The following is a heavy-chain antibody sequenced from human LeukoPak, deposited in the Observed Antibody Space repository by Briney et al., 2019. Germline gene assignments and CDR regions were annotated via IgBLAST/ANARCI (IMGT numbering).Heavy chain of an antibody. CDR2: ISYDGSNK. CDR3: AKMATYYYDSSGLNKSGY. J-gene: IGHJ4*02. CDR1: GFTFSSYG. D-gene: IGHD3-22*01. Sequence: PGGSLRLSCAASGFTFSSYGMHWVRQAPGKGLEWVAVISYDGSNKYYADSVKGRFTISRDNSKNTLYLQMNSLRAEDTAVYYCAKMATYYYDSSGLNKSGYWGQGTLVTVSS. V-gene: IGHV3-30*18.